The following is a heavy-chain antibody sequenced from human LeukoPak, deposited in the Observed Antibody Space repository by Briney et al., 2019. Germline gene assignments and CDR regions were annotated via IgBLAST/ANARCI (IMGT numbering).Heavy chain of an antibody. J-gene: IGHJ4*02. CDR2: VYHSGST. CDR1: DYSISSGNY. D-gene: IGHD3-22*01. Sequence: PSETLSLTCDVSDYSISSGNYWGWIRQPPGKGLEWIGSVYHSGSTHYSPSLKSRVTIAVDTSKNQFSLKLSSVTAADTAVYYCARNDSSGYFDYWGRGTLVTVSS. V-gene: IGHV4-38-2*01. CDR3: ARNDSSGYFDY.